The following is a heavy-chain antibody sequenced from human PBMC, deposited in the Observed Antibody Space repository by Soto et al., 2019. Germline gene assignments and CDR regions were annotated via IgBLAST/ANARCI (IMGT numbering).Heavy chain of an antibody. J-gene: IGHJ4*02. CDR3: ARNYYDILTGYYNYFDY. CDR1: GYTFTSYG. V-gene: IGHV1-18*01. D-gene: IGHD3-9*01. CDR2: ISAYNGNT. Sequence: ASVKVSCKASGYTFTSYGISWVRQAPGQGLEWMGWISAYNGNTNYAQKLQGRVTMTTDTSTSTAYMELRSLRSDDTAVYYCARNYYDILTGYYNYFDYWGKGTLVTVSS.